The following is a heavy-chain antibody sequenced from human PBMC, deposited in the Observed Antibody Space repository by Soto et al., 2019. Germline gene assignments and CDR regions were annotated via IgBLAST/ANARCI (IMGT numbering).Heavy chain of an antibody. D-gene: IGHD2-15*01. Sequence: EVLLVESGGGLVKPVGSLRLSCAASGFTFSTYSMNWVRQAPGKGLEWVSSINTASYIYYADSVKGRFTISRDDAKNSLYLQMNSLRDEDTAVYYCAREGGYCNGGGCRYFDYWGQGTLVTVSS. CDR2: INTASYI. J-gene: IGHJ4*02. CDR1: GFTFSTYS. CDR3: AREGGYCNGGGCRYFDY. V-gene: IGHV3-21*01.